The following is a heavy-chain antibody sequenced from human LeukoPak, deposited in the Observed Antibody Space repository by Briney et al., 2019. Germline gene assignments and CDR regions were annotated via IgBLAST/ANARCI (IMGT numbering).Heavy chain of an antibody. D-gene: IGHD3-22*01. CDR3: AKVQPPYYYDSSGHDAFDI. V-gene: IGHV3-9*03. CDR1: GFTFDDYA. J-gene: IGHJ3*02. Sequence: GGSLRLSCAASGFTFDDYAMHWVRQAPGKGLEWVSGISRNSGSIGYADSVKGRFTISRDNAKNSLYLQMNSLRAEDMALYYCAKVQPPYYYDSSGHDAFDIWGQGTMVTVSS. CDR2: ISRNSGSI.